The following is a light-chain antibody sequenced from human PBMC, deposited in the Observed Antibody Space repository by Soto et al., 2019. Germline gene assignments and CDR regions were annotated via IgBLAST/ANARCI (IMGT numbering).Light chain of an antibody. CDR3: QHYSSSPPSYT. V-gene: IGKV3-20*01. CDR2: GSS. Sequence: EIVLTQSPGNLSLSPGERATLSCRASQSVDSIMLAWYQQKLGQAPRLLMYGSSSRATGTPDRFSGSGSGPDFTLTISRLEPEDFAVYYCQHYSSSPPSYTFGQGTKLEI. J-gene: IGKJ2*01. CDR1: QSVDSIM.